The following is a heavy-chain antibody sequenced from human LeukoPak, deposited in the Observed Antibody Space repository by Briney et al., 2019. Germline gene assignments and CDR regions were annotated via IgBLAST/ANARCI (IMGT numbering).Heavy chain of an antibody. J-gene: IGHJ5*02. Sequence: ASVRVSCKTSGYTFTDYYMHWVRQAPGQGLEWMGRINPNSGGTSYAQKFQGRVTMTRDTSISTVYMELSRLRSDDTAVYYCAREGFYNSGHPGFDPWGQGTLVTVSS. CDR3: AREGFYNSGHPGFDP. V-gene: IGHV1-2*06. CDR1: GYTFTDYY. D-gene: IGHD1-1*01. CDR2: INPNSGGT.